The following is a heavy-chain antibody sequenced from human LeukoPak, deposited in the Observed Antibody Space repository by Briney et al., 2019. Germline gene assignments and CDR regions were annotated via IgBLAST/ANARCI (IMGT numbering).Heavy chain of an antibody. CDR1: GFTFSSYW. CDR2: ISSDGSST. CDR3: AREGLREGDSAFDY. Sequence: GGSLRLSCAASGFTFSSYWMHWVRQAPGKGLVWVSRISSDGSSTSYADSVKGRFTISRDNAKNTLYLQMNSLRAEDTAVYYCAREGLREGDSAFDYWGQGTLVTVSS. V-gene: IGHV3-74*01. J-gene: IGHJ4*02. D-gene: IGHD2-21*01.